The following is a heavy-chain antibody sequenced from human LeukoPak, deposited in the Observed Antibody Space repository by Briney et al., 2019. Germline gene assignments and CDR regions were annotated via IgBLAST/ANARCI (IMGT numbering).Heavy chain of an antibody. CDR2: IYPGDSDT. CDR3: ARRTRKYGDPPREDGMDV. CDR1: GYSFTSYW. V-gene: IGHV5-51*01. Sequence: GESLKISCKGSGYSFTSYWIGWVRQMPGKGLEWMGIIYPGDSDTRYSPSFQGQVTISADKSISTAYLQWSSLKASDTAMYYCARRTRKYGDPPREDGMDVWGQGTTVTVSS. J-gene: IGHJ6*02. D-gene: IGHD4-17*01.